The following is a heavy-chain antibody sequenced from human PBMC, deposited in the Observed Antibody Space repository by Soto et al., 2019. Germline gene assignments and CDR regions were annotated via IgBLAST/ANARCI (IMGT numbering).Heavy chain of an antibody. CDR2: IYYSGST. J-gene: IGHJ5*02. CDR1: GGSISSYY. Sequence: PSETLSLTCTVSGGSISSYYWSWIRQPPGKGLEWIGYIYYSGSTNYNPSLKSRVTISVDTSKNQFSLKLSSVTAADTAVYYCARMYCSSTSCYVNRYNWFDPWGQGTLVTVSS. V-gene: IGHV4-59*01. D-gene: IGHD2-2*01. CDR3: ARMYCSSTSCYVNRYNWFDP.